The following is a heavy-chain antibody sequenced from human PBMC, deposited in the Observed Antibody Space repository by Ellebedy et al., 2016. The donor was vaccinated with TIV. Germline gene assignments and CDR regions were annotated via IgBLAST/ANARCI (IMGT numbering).Heavy chain of an antibody. Sequence: SETLSLXXTVSGGSISSGSHYWSWIRQPAGKGLEWIGRIYSSGSTSYNPSLMSRVTMSVDTSQNQLSLKLSSVTAADTAVYYCASSKPCMVVAEFTYWGQGTLVTVSS. D-gene: IGHD2-8*01. J-gene: IGHJ4*02. CDR2: IYSSGST. V-gene: IGHV4-61*02. CDR1: GGSISSGSHY. CDR3: ASSKPCMVVAEFTY.